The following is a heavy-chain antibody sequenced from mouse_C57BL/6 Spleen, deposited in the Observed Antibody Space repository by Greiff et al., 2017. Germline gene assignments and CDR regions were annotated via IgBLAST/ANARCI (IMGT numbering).Heavy chain of an antibody. CDR2: IDPETGGT. Sequence: QVHVQQSGAELVRPGASVTLSCKASGYTFTDYEMHWVKQTPVHGLEWIGAIDPETGGTAYNQKFKGKAILTADKSSSTAYMELRSLTSEDSAVYYCTRSNSRYFGVWGTGTTVTVSS. V-gene: IGHV1-15*01. CDR1: GYTFTDYE. CDR3: TRSNSRYFGV. J-gene: IGHJ1*03.